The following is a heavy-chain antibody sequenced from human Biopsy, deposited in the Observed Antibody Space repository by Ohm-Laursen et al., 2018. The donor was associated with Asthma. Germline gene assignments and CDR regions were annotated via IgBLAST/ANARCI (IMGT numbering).Heavy chain of an antibody. D-gene: IGHD3-3*02. V-gene: IGHV3-7*01. CDR1: GFTFSHYN. CDR2: IKHDGSEK. J-gene: IGHJ1*01. CDR3: ARTFHFWSPYHAEHYQL. Sequence: GSLRLSCAASGFTFSHYNMSWVRQVPGKGLEWVANIKHDGSEKNHVDSLKGRFTISRDNAKNSLYLQMNSLRAEDTAVYYCARTFHFWSPYHAEHYQLWGQGTLVTVSS.